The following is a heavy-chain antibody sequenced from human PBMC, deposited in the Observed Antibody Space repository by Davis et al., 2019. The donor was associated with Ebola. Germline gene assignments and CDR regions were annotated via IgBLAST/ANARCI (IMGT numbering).Heavy chain of an antibody. CDR2: INHSGST. D-gene: IGHD3-3*01. CDR3: ARDGGERITIFGVVNWFDP. J-gene: IGHJ5*02. CDR1: GGSFSGYY. Sequence: PSETLSLTCAVYGGSFSGYYWSWIRQPPGKGLEWIGEINHSGSTNYNPSLKSRVTISVDTSKNQFSLKLSSVTAADTAVYYCARDGGERITIFGVVNWFDPWGQGTLVTVSS. V-gene: IGHV4-34*01.